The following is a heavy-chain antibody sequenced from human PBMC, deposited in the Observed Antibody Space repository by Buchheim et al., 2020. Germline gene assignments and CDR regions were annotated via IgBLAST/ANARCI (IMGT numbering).Heavy chain of an antibody. V-gene: IGHV3-30-3*01. Sequence: QVQLVESGGGVVQPGRSLRLSCAASGFTFSSYAMHWVRQAPGKGLEWVAVISYDGSNKYYADSVKGRFTISRDNSKNTLYLQMNSLRAEDTAVYYCARDAPPSYYYDSSGYYDLGYYFDYWGQGTL. J-gene: IGHJ4*02. CDR2: ISYDGSNK. CDR3: ARDAPPSYYYDSSGYYDLGYYFDY. D-gene: IGHD3-22*01. CDR1: GFTFSSYA.